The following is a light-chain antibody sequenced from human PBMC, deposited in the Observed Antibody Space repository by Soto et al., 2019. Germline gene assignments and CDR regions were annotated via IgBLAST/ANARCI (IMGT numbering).Light chain of an antibody. J-gene: IGLJ1*01. CDR2: GNS. Sequence: QSVLTQPPSVSGAPGQRVTISCTGSSSNIGAGFDVHWYQQLPGTAPKLLIYGNSNRPSGVPDRFSGSRSGTSASLAITGLQAEDEADYYCQSYDRSLTGSKVFGRGTKVTVL. CDR1: SSNIGAGFD. V-gene: IGLV1-40*01. CDR3: QSYDRSLTGSKV.